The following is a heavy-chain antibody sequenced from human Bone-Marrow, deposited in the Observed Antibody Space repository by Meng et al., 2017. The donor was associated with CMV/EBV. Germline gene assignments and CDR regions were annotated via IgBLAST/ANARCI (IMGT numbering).Heavy chain of an antibody. J-gene: IGHJ4*02. V-gene: IGHV1-2*02. CDR1: GYTFTAHY. CDR2: IHPHRGDT. D-gene: IGHD7-27*01. Sequence: ASVKVSCKASGYTFTAHYFHWVRQAPGQGLEWMGWIHPHRGDTNYAQQFQGRVTLNRDTSINTGYMELTRLTSDDTAVYYCARDNNWGLDYWGQGTRVTVSS. CDR3: ARDNNWGLDY.